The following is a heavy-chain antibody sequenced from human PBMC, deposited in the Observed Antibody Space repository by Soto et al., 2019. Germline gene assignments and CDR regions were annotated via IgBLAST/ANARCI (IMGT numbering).Heavy chain of an antibody. Sequence: SETLSLTCAVYGGSFSGYYWSWIRQPPGKGLEWIGEINHSGSTNYNPSLKSRVTISVDTSKNQFSLKLSSVTAADTAVYYCARGRGHFDYWGQGTLVTVSS. CDR3: ARGRGHFDY. V-gene: IGHV4-34*01. CDR2: INHSGST. CDR1: GGSFSGYY. D-gene: IGHD3-10*01. J-gene: IGHJ4*02.